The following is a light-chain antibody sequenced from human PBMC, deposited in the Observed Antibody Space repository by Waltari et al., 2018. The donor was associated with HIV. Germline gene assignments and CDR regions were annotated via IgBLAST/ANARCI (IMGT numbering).Light chain of an antibody. V-gene: IGKV3-15*01. CDR3: QQYNKWPPKWT. CDR2: GSS. CDR1: QSVSTN. J-gene: IGKJ2*02. Sequence: EIVMTQSPATLSVSPGERATLSCRPSQSVSTNLAWYQHKPGQAPRLLIHGSSTRATGIPARFSGSGSGTEFTLTISSLQSEDVAVYYCQQYNKWPPKWTFGQGTKLEIK.